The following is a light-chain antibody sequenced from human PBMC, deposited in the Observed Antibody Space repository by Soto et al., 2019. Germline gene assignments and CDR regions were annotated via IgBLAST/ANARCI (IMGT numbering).Light chain of an antibody. CDR1: QSVSSY. J-gene: IGKJ1*01. V-gene: IGKV3-20*01. CDR3: QQYGSSPPT. Sequence: EIVLTQSPATLSLSPGERATLSCRASQSVSSYLAWYQQKPGQAPRLLINDASRRATGIPDRFSGSGSGTDFTLTISRLEPEDFAVYYCQQYGSSPPTFGQGSKVDIK. CDR2: DAS.